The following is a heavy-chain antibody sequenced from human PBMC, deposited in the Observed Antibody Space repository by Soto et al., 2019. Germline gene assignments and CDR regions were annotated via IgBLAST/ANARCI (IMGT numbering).Heavy chain of an antibody. V-gene: IGHV1-69*01. J-gene: IGHJ5*02. CDR2: IIPIFGTA. CDR1: GGTFSSYA. D-gene: IGHD6-13*01. CDR3: ARVRRRIAAAGLLGWFDP. Sequence: QVQLVQSGAEVKKPGSSVKVSCKASGGTFSSYAISWVRQAPGQGLEWMGGIIPIFGTANYAQKFQGRVTITADESTSTAYMELSSLRSEDTAVYYCARVRRRIAAAGLLGWFDPWGQGTLVTVS.